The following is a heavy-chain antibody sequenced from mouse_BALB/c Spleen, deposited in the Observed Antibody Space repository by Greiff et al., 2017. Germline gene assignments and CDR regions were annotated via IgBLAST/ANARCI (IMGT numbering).Heavy chain of an antibody. CDR3: ARGSTAFDY. V-gene: IGHV5-4*02. D-gene: IGHD5-1*01. CDR1: GFTFSDYY. Sequence: EVQGVESGGGLVKPGGSLKLSCAASGFTFSDYYMYWVRQTPEKRLEWVATISDGGSYTYYPDSVKGRFTISRDNAKNNLYLQMSSLKSEDTAMYYSARGSTAFDYWGQGTTLTVSS. J-gene: IGHJ2*01. CDR2: ISDGGSYT.